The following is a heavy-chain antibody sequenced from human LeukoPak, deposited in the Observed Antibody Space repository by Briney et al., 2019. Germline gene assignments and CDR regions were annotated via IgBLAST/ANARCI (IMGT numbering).Heavy chain of an antibody. Sequence: SETLSLTCTVSGDSISSYYWSWIRQPPGKGLEWIGYIYDSGKTNYNASLISRVTISVDTSKNQFSLKLTSVTPADTGGYYCARRGGTLDYWGQGTLVTVSS. V-gene: IGHV4-59*01. CDR1: GDSISSYY. D-gene: IGHD3-16*01. CDR2: IYDSGKT. J-gene: IGHJ4*02. CDR3: ARRGGTLDY.